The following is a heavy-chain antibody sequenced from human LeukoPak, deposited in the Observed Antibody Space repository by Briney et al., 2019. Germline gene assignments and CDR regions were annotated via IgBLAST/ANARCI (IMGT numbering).Heavy chain of an antibody. CDR2: YSVCWGN. J-gene: IGHJ3*02. CDR3: ARGFPLYSGTYSDTFDI. Sequence: SETLSLTCTVSGGPISPFYWNWIRQSPGKGLEWIGYYSVCWGNIHSPSLKRRVRIPGDTFKNQVSPRLSSVTAADTALYYCARGFPLYSGTYSDTFDIWGRGTMVTVSS. CDR1: GGPISPFY. V-gene: IGHV4-59*01. D-gene: IGHD1-26*01.